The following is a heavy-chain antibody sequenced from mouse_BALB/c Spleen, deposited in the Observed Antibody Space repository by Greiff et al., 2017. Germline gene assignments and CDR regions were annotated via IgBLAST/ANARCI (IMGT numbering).Heavy chain of an antibody. J-gene: IGHJ4*01. V-gene: IGHV1-80*01. CDR2: IYPGDGDT. CDR1: GYAFSSYW. CDR3: ARKGATRYAMDY. Sequence: VKLQQSGAELVRPGSSVKISCKASGYAFSSYWMNWVKQRPGQGLEWIGQIYPGDGDTNYNGKFKGKATLTADKSSSTAYMQLSSLTSEDSAVYFCARKGATRYAMDYWGQGTSVTVSS.